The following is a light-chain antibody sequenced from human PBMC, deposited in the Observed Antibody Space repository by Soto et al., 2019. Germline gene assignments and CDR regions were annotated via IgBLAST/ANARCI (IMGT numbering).Light chain of an antibody. CDR2: GAS. CDR3: QQYNNWPPWT. Sequence: EIVMTQSPATLSVSPGERATLSCRASQSLSNNLAWYQQKPGQAPRLLIYGASTRATGIPARFNGSGSGTEFTLTISSLQSEDFAVYYCQQYNNWPPWTFGQGTKVEIK. CDR1: QSLSNN. V-gene: IGKV3-15*01. J-gene: IGKJ1*01.